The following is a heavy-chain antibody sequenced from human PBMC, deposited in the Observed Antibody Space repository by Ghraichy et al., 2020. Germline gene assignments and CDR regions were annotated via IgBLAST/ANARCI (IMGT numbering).Heavy chain of an antibody. J-gene: IGHJ5*02. CDR1: GGSISSDY. CDR3: ARSITMVRANWFDP. Sequence: SETLSLTCTVSGGSISSDYWSWIRQPPGKGLEWIGYSYDSGSTNNNPSLKSRVTTSVDTSKNQFSLKLSSVTAADTAVYYCARSITMVRANWFDPWGQGTLVTVSS. CDR2: SYDSGST. V-gene: IGHV4-59*01. D-gene: IGHD3-10*01.